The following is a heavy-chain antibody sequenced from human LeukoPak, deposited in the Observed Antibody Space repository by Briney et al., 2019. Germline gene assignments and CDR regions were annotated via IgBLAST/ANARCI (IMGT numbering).Heavy chain of an antibody. CDR3: ARDGAYYYDSSGYYYTYFDY. V-gene: IGHV4-59*01. J-gene: IGHJ4*02. CDR2: TYYSGST. D-gene: IGHD3-22*01. CDR1: GGPISSYY. Sequence: SETLSLTCTVSGGPISSYYWSWIRQPPGKGLEWIGYTYYSGSTNYNPSLKSRVTISVDTSKNQFSLKLCSVTAADTAVYYCARDGAYYYDSSGYYYTYFDYWGQGTLVTVSS.